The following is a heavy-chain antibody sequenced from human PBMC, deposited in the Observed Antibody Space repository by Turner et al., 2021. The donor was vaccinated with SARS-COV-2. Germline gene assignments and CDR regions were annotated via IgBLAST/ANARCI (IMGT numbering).Heavy chain of an antibody. CDR2: ISGSGGST. V-gene: IGHV3-23*01. Sequence: EGKVLESGGGLVQPGGSLRLSCVTSGFTFNSYGMSWVRQAPGKGLEWVLSISGSGGSTFYPDSVKGRFIISRDNSKNTLYLEMNSLRAEDTAIYYCAKKSSSWLYFDYWGQGTLVTVSS. J-gene: IGHJ4*02. CDR3: AKKSSSWLYFDY. CDR1: GFTFNSYG. D-gene: IGHD6-13*01.